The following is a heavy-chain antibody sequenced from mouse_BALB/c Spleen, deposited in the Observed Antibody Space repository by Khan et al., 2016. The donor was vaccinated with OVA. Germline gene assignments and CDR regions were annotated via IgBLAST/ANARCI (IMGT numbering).Heavy chain of an antibody. V-gene: IGHV9-3-1*01. CDR3: ARPPYFSYVLDN. D-gene: IGHD2-10*01. CDR2: INTYTGEP. Sequence: QMQLVQSGPELKKPGETVKISCKASGHTFTKYGMNWVKQAPGKGLKWMGWINTYTGEPTYADDFNGRFAFSLETSASTAYLQINNLKNEDTATYFCARPPYFSYVLDNWGQGTSVTVSS. CDR1: GHTFTKYG. J-gene: IGHJ4*01.